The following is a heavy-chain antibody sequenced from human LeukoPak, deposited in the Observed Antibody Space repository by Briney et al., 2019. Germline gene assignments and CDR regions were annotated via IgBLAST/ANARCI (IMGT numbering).Heavy chain of an antibody. J-gene: IGHJ4*02. CDR2: IYSGGST. CDR1: GFTFSSYA. Sequence: PGGSLRLSCAASGFTFSSYAMSWVRQAPGKGLEWVSVIYSGGSTYYADSVKGRFTISRDNSKNTLYLQMNSLRAEDTAVYYCARESGDYYDSSGYYYFDYWGQGTLVTVSS. CDR3: ARESGDYYDSSGYYYFDY. D-gene: IGHD3-22*01. V-gene: IGHV3-66*01.